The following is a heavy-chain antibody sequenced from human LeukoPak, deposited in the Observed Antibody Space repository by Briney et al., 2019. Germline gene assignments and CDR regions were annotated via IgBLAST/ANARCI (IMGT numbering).Heavy chain of an antibody. CDR3: ARLYSNSDF. V-gene: IGHV3-23*01. D-gene: IGHD5-18*01. Sequence: GGSLRLSCAACGFTFSSYAMTWVRQAPGQGLEWASSISGSGGTYYADSVKGRFTISRDNSKNTLYLQMNSLRAEDTAVYYCARLYSNSDFWGQGTLVTVSS. J-gene: IGHJ4*02. CDR1: GFTFSSYA. CDR2: ISGSGGT.